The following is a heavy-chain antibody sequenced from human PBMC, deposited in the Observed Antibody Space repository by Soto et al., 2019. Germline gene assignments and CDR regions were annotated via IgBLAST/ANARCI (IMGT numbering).Heavy chain of an antibody. CDR2: ISHSGGS. J-gene: IGHJ4*02. D-gene: IGHD3-16*01. CDR3: AREFPYYVSSDSYLDY. Sequence: PSETLCLTCAVYGGSLSDYSWSWSRQPPGKGLAWIGEISHSGGSNYNPSLKNRVTISVDTSKNQFSLHLNSVTPEDTAVYYCAREFPYYVSSDSYLDYWGQGALVTVSS. CDR1: GGSLSDYS. V-gene: IGHV4-34*01.